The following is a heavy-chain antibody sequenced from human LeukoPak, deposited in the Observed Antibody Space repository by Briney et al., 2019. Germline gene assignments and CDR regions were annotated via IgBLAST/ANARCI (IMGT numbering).Heavy chain of an antibody. Sequence: GGSLRLSCAASGFTFSSYEMNWVRQAPGKGLEWVSYISSSGSTIYYADSVKGRFTISRDNARNSLYLQMNSPRAEDTAVYYCAELGITMIGGVWGKGTTVTISS. CDR1: GFTFSSYE. CDR3: AELGITMIGGV. CDR2: ISSSGSTI. D-gene: IGHD3-10*02. V-gene: IGHV3-48*03. J-gene: IGHJ6*04.